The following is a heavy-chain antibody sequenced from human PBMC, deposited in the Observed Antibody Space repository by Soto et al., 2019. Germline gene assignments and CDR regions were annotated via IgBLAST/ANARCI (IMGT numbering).Heavy chain of an antibody. Sequence: GASVKVSCKASGYMFTGFYLQWVRQAPGQGLEWMGWINPNNGVTTYAKNFQGRVTMTRDSSISTAYMELSSLRSDDTAVYFCAAAAIPVAGRHPDFWGQGTVVTVSS. D-gene: IGHD6-19*01. CDR3: AAAAIPVAGRHPDF. J-gene: IGHJ4*02. CDR1: GYMFTGFY. CDR2: INPNNGVT. V-gene: IGHV1-2*02.